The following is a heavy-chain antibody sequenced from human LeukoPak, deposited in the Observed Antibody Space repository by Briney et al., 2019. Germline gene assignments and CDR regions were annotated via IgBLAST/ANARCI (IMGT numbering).Heavy chain of an antibody. CDR3: AKAPVTTCSGAYCYPFDY. Sequence: GGSLRLSCAASGFTFTTYWMSWVRQAPGKGLEWVSAISGSGGSTYYADSAKGRFTISRDSSKNTLYLQMNRLRAEDAAVYYCAKAPVTTCSGAYCYPFDYWGQGTLVTVSS. J-gene: IGHJ4*02. D-gene: IGHD2-21*01. CDR2: ISGSGGST. V-gene: IGHV3-23*01. CDR1: GFTFTTYW.